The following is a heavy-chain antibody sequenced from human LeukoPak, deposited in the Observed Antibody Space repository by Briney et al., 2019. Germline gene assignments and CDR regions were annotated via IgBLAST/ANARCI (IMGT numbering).Heavy chain of an antibody. V-gene: IGHV3-7*01. J-gene: IGHJ4*02. Sequence: GGSLRLSCAASGFTFSIFGLSWVRQAPGKGLEWVANIKQDGSDKRYVDSVKGRFTISRDNAKNSLYLQMNSLRVEDTAIYYCAKDQYSKGDYWGQGTLVTVSS. CDR1: GFTFSIFG. D-gene: IGHD4-11*01. CDR2: IKQDGSDK. CDR3: AKDQYSKGDY.